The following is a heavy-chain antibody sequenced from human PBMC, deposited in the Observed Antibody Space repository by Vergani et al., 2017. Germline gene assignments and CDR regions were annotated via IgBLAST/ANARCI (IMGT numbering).Heavy chain of an antibody. CDR1: GDSITSGAYY. CDR2: ILHSGGA. CDR3: SREATLAYYYMDV. V-gene: IGHV4-31*03. J-gene: IGHJ6*03. Sequence: QVQLQESGPGLVKPSQTLSLTCTVSGDSITSGAYYWSWIRQHPGKGLGWIGYILHSGGAYYNPTLESRGSISVDTSKNEFSLGVTSVTAADTAVYYYSREATLAYYYMDVWGKGTTVTVSS.